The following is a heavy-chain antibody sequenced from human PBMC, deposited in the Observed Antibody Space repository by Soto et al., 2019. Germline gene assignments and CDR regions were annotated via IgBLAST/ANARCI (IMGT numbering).Heavy chain of an antibody. Sequence: QVQLVESGGGVVQPGRSLRLSCAASGFTFSSYAMHWVRQAPGKGLEWVAVISYDGSNKYYADSVKGRFTISRDNSKNTLYLQMNSLRAEDTAVYYCARDRAGILTYYFDYWGQGTLVTVSS. J-gene: IGHJ4*02. CDR2: ISYDGSNK. CDR3: ARDRAGILTYYFDY. D-gene: IGHD3-9*01. V-gene: IGHV3-30-3*01. CDR1: GFTFSSYA.